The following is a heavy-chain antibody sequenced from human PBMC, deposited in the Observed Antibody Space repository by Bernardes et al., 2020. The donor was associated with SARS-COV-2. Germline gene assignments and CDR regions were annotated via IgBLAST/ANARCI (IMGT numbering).Heavy chain of an antibody. CDR2: ISGYNGNT. CDR1: GYTFSSYG. D-gene: IGHD6-19*01. CDR3: ARDLVGGPWYSSGWNGAFDI. J-gene: IGHJ3*02. Sequence: ASVKVSCKASGYTFSSYGISWVRQAPGQGLEWMGWISGYNGNTNYAQKLQGRVTMTTDTSTSTAYMELRSLRSDDTAVYYCARDLVGGPWYSSGWNGAFDIWGQGTMVTVSS. V-gene: IGHV1-18*01.